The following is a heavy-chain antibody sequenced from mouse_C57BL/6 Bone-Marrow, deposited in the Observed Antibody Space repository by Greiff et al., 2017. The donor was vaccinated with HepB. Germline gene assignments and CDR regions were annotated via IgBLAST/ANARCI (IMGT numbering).Heavy chain of an antibody. CDR3: ARIYDGYSDWYFDV. CDR1: GYTFTSYG. Sequence: VQLQQSGAELARPGASVKLSCKASGYTFTSYGISWVKQRTGQGLEWIGEIYPRSGNTYYNEKFKGKATLTADKSSSTAYMELRSLTSEDSAVYFCARIYDGYSDWYFDVWGTGTTVTVSS. D-gene: IGHD2-3*01. V-gene: IGHV1-81*01. CDR2: IYPRSGNT. J-gene: IGHJ1*03.